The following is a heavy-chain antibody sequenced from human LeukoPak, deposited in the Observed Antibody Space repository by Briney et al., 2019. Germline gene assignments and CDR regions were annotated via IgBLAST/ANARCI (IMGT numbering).Heavy chain of an antibody. J-gene: IGHJ5*02. CDR2: IIPILGIA. CDR1: VGTFSSYA. CDR3: ASVLSGVAVAGSFDP. D-gene: IGHD6-19*01. V-gene: IGHV1-69*04. Sequence: SVKVSCKASVGTFSSYAISWVRQAPGQGLEWMGRIIPILGIANYAQKFEGRVTITADKSTSTAYMELSSLRSEETAVYYCASVLSGVAVAGSFDPWGQGTLVTVSS.